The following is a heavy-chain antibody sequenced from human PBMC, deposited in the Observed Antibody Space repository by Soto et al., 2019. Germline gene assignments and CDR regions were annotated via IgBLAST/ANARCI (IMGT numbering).Heavy chain of an antibody. V-gene: IGHV3-30*18. J-gene: IGHJ3*02. D-gene: IGHD3-16*01. CDR3: AKRQAISLGEWFLVDAFDI. CDR2: ISYDGSNK. Sequence: HPGGSLRLSCAASGFTFSSYGMHWVRQAPGKGLEWVAVISYDGSNKYYADSVKGRFTISRDNSKNTLYLQMNSLRAEDTAVYYCAKRQAISLGEWFLVDAFDIQGQGTIV. CDR1: GFTFSSYG.